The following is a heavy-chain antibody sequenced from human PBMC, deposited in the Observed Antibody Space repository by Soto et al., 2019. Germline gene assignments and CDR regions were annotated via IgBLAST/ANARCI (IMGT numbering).Heavy chain of an antibody. CDR2: ISGSGGST. Sequence: PGGSLRLSCAASGFTFSSYAMSWVRQAPGKGLEWVSAISGSGGSTYYADSVKGRFTISRDNSKNTLYLQMNSLRAEDTAVYYCAKVGDQPMIVVVMAYYYGMDVWGQGTTVTVSS. V-gene: IGHV3-23*01. J-gene: IGHJ6*02. CDR1: GFTFSSYA. D-gene: IGHD3-22*01. CDR3: AKVGDQPMIVVVMAYYYGMDV.